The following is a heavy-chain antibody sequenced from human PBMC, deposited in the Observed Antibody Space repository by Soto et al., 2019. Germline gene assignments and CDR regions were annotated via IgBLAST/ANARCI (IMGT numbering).Heavy chain of an antibody. J-gene: IGHJ4*02. CDR3: ARVATAMTYDF. CDR1: GFSLSTNT. V-gene: IGHV3-30*04. Sequence: GSLRRACSASGFSLSTNTMHWVRQVPGKGLEWVASISNDGRRKYYADFVKVRFTISRDTANNILYLEMNSLRAADTSLYYCARVATAMTYDFWGQGTQVTVYS. D-gene: IGHD5-18*01. CDR2: ISNDGRRK.